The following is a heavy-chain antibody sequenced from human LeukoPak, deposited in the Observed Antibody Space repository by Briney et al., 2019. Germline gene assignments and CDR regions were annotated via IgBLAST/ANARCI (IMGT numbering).Heavy chain of an antibody. D-gene: IGHD3-22*01. CDR2: ISDSGAST. CDR1: GFTFSSYA. CDR3: AKVFSGYPDYLDY. J-gene: IGHJ4*02. V-gene: IGHV3-23*01. Sequence: GGSLRLSCAASGFTFSSYAMSWVRQAPGKGLEWVSAISDSGASTYYADSVKGRFTISRDNSKNALDLQMNSLRAEDTAVYYCAKVFSGYPDYLDYWGQGTLVTVSS.